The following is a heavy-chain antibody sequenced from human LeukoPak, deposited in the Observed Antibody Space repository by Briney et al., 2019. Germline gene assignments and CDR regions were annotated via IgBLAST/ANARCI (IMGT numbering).Heavy chain of an antibody. CDR3: ARGTTVTTFDH. D-gene: IGHD4-17*01. CDR2: INHSGST. Sequence: SETLSLTCAVYGGSFSGYYWSWIRQPPGKGLEWIGEINHSGSTNYNPSLKSRVTISVDTSKNQFSLKLSSVTAADTAVYYCARGTTVTTFDHWGQGTLVTVSS. V-gene: IGHV4-34*01. CDR1: GGSFSGYY. J-gene: IGHJ4*02.